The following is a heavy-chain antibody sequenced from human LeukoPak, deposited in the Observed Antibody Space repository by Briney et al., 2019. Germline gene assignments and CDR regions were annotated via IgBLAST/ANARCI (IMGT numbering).Heavy chain of an antibody. Sequence: PGGSLRLSCAASGFTFDDYAMHWVRQAPGKGLEWVSGISWNSGSIGYADSVKGRFTISRDNAKNSLYLQMNSLRAEDTAVYYCASYGIIHSSGFDYWGQGTLVTVSS. J-gene: IGHJ4*02. CDR2: ISWNSGSI. D-gene: IGHD6-19*01. CDR3: ASYGIIHSSGFDY. V-gene: IGHV3-9*01. CDR1: GFTFDDYA.